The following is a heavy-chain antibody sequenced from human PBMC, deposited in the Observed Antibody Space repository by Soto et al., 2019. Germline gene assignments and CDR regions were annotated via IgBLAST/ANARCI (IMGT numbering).Heavy chain of an antibody. D-gene: IGHD3-9*01. V-gene: IGHV4-31*03. CDR2: IYNSATT. CDR3: ARGGVNYDFLTGSYGMDV. J-gene: IGHJ6*02. Sequence: SETLSLTCTVSGGSISTGGYYWSWIRQHPGKGLEWIGYIYNSATTYYNPSLKSRVTISVDTSKNQFSLKLSSVTVADTAVYKCARGGVNYDFLTGSYGMDVGGQGTTVTVSS. CDR1: GGSISTGGYY.